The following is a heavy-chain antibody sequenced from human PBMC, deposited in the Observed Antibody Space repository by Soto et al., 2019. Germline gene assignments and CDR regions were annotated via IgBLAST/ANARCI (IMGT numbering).Heavy chain of an antibody. Sequence: SETLSLTCTVSGGSIREFGRFWTWIRQRPGRGLEWIGYSTYTGVTYYSPSLQSRISISVDTSKNQFYLTLNSVTAADTAVYYCAIRPRGRSFEWSRKTSPYYHGMDVWGPGTTVTVSS. D-gene: IGHD3-9*01. V-gene: IGHV4-31*03. CDR2: STYTGVT. J-gene: IGHJ6*02. CDR1: GGSIREFGRF. CDR3: AIRPRGRSFEWSRKTSPYYHGMDV.